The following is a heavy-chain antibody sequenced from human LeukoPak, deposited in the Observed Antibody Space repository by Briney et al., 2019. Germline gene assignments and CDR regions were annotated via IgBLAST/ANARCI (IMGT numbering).Heavy chain of an antibody. J-gene: IGHJ4*02. CDR2: ISRSTSYI. CDR3: ARENSGSYYHFDS. Sequence: GGSLRLSCASSGFIFSTYSRNWVRQAPGKGREGVAWISRSTSYIYYADSVKGRFTISRENAKNSLYLQMNSLRPEDTAVYYCARENSGSYYHFDSWGQGTLVTVSS. V-gene: IGHV3-21*01. CDR1: GFIFSTYS. D-gene: IGHD1-26*01.